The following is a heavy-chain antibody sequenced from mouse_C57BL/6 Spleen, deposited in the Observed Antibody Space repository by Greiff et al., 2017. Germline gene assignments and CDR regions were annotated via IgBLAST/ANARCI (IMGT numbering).Heavy chain of an antibody. CDR3: AGIEGYGSSYWFAY. V-gene: IGHV8-8*01. Sequence: ESGPGILQPSQTLSLTCSFSGFSLSTFGMGVGWIRQPSGKGLEWLAHIWWDDDKYYNPALKSRLTISKDTSKNQVLLKIAKVDTADTATYDCAGIEGYGSSYWFAYWGQGTLVTVSA. CDR1: GFSLSTFGMG. J-gene: IGHJ3*01. D-gene: IGHD1-1*01. CDR2: IWWDDDK.